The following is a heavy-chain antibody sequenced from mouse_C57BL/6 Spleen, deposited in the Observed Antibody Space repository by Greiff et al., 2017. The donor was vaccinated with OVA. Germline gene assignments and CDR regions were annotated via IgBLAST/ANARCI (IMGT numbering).Heavy chain of an antibody. D-gene: IGHD3-1*01. CDR3: ARRAPYWYFDV. Sequence: VHLVKSGAELARPGASVKLSCKASGYTFTSYGISWVKQRTGQGLEWIGEIYPRSGNTYYNEKFKGKATLTADKSSSTAYMELRSLTSEDSAVYFCARRAPYWYFDVWGTGTTVTVSS. V-gene: IGHV1-81*01. CDR2: IYPRSGNT. J-gene: IGHJ1*03. CDR1: GYTFTSYG.